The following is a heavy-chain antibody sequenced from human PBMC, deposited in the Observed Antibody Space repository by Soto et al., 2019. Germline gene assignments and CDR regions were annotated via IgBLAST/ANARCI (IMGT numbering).Heavy chain of an antibody. CDR3: ARDERWLVRGNYYYYGMDV. V-gene: IGHV1-69*13. CDR2: IIPIFGTA. J-gene: IGHJ6*02. Sequence: GASVKVSCKASGGTFSSYAISWVRQAPGQGLEWMGGIIPIFGTANYAQKFQGRVTITADESTSTAYMELSSLRSEDTAVYYCARDERWLVRGNYYYYGMDVWGQGTTVTVSS. D-gene: IGHD6-19*01. CDR1: GGTFSSYA.